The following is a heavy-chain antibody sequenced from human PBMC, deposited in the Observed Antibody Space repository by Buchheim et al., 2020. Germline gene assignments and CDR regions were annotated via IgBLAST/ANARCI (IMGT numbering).Heavy chain of an antibody. CDR2: INHGGFT. CDR1: SGSFSSYY. J-gene: IGHJ6*02. Sequence: QVQLQESGPGLVKPSETLSLTCAVYSGSFSSYYWSWIRQSPGKGLEWIGEINHGGFTNYNPSLKSPVTISVDTSKNQFSLKVSSVTAADTAVYYCARGHYYDSDGYYYYYGMDVWGQGTT. D-gene: IGHD3-22*01. CDR3: ARGHYYDSDGYYYYYGMDV. V-gene: IGHV4-34*01.